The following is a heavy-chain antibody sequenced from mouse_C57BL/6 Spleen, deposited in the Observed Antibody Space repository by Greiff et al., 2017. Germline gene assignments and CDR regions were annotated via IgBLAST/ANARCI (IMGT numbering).Heavy chain of an antibody. CDR1: GYTFTSYW. J-gene: IGHJ2*01. Sequence: QVQLQQPGAELVKPGASVKLSCKASGYTFTSYWMQWVKQRPGQGLEWIGEIDPSDSYTNYNQKFKGKATLTVDTSSSTAYMQLSSLTSEDSAVXYCAREKRDYWGKGTTLTVSS. CDR3: AREKRDY. V-gene: IGHV1-50*01. CDR2: IDPSDSYT.